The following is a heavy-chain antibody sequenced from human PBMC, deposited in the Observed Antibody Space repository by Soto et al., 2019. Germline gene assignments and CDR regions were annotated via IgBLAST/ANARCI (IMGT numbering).Heavy chain of an antibody. J-gene: IGHJ2*01. CDR2: IYYSGST. Sequence: QVQLQESGPGLVKPSETLSLTCSVSGGSISSYYWSWIRQPPGKGLEWRGYIYYSGSTNYNPSLKSRVRITVDTPKNQFSLKLSSVTAADTAVYYCARHIQDLVATIRYFDLWGRGTLVTVSS. CDR3: ARHIQDLVATIRYFDL. CDR1: GGSISSYY. V-gene: IGHV4-59*08. D-gene: IGHD5-12*01.